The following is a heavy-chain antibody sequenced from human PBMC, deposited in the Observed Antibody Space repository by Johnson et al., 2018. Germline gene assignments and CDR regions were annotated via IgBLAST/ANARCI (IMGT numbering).Heavy chain of an antibody. CDR2: ISSSGSTI. CDR1: GFTFSDYY. Sequence: QVQLVESGGGLVKPGGSXRLSCAASGFTFSDYYMSWIRQAPGKGLEWVSYISSSGSTIYYADSVKGRFPIARDNAKNSLYLQMNSLRAEDTAVYYCASMSSGYSRSPRPLYYYYMDVWGKGTTVTVSS. J-gene: IGHJ6*03. CDR3: ASMSSGYSRSPRPLYYYYMDV. D-gene: IGHD6-13*01. V-gene: IGHV3-11*04.